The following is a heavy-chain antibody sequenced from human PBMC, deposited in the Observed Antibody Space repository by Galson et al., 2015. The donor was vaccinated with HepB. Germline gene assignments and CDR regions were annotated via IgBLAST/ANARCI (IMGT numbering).Heavy chain of an antibody. Sequence: AASVKGRFTISRDNAKNSLYLQMNSLRAEDTAAYYCARQETQQYRQRQQIYYYYYGMDVWGQGTTVTVSS. CDR3: ARQETQQYRQRQQIYYYYYGMDV. D-gene: IGHD1-1*01. J-gene: IGHJ6*02. V-gene: IGHV3-11*03.